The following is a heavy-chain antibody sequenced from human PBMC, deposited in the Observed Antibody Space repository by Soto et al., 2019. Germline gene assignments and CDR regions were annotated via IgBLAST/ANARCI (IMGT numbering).Heavy chain of an antibody. CDR2: IYYSGST. CDR3: ARHLGSYDYVWGSYRPYYFDY. D-gene: IGHD3-16*02. J-gene: IGHJ4*02. V-gene: IGHV4-39*01. Sequence: KPSETLSLTCTVSGGSISSSSYYWGWIRQPPGKGLEWIGSIYYSGSTYYNPSLKSRVTISVDTSKNQFSLRLSSVTAADTAVYYCARHLGSYDYVWGSYRPYYFDYWGQGTLVTVSS. CDR1: GGSISSSSYY.